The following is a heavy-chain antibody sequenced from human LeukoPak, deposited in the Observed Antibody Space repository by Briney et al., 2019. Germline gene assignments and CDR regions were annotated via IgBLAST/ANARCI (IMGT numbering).Heavy chain of an antibody. CDR2: ISSSGSNI. CDR1: GFTFSSYT. V-gene: IGHV3-21*06. Sequence: GGSLRLSCAASGFTFSSYTINWVRQAPGQGLEWVSSISSSGSNIYYADSVKGRFTISRDNAKNSLYLRMTSLRAEDTAVYYCARGVVAAEGYYYYMDVWGKGTTVTVSS. J-gene: IGHJ6*03. D-gene: IGHD2-15*01. CDR3: ARGVVAAEGYYYYMDV.